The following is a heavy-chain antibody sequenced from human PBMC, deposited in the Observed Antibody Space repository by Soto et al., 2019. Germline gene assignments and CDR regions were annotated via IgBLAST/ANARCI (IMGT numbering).Heavy chain of an antibody. V-gene: IGHV5-51*01. CDR1: GYTFTNYW. CDR2: IYPGDSDT. CDR3: AASIFYYGMDV. J-gene: IGHJ6*02. Sequence: ESLTISCTGSGYTFTNYWIGLVRQMPGKGLEWMGIIYPGDSDTKYNPSFQGQVTISADKSITTTYLQWSSLKASDTAIYYCAASIFYYGMDVWGQGTKVTVYS.